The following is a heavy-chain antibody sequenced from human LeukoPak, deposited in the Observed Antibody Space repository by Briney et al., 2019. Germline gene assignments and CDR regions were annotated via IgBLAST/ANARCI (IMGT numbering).Heavy chain of an antibody. V-gene: IGHV1-2*02. D-gene: IGHD3-22*01. Sequence: ASVKVSYKASGYTFTGYYMHWVRQAPGQGLEWMGWINPNSGGTNYAQKFQGRVTMTRDTSISTAYMELSRLRSDDTAVYYCAREGSSGPTPDYWGQGTLVTVSS. CDR2: INPNSGGT. CDR1: GYTFTGYY. CDR3: AREGSSGPTPDY. J-gene: IGHJ4*02.